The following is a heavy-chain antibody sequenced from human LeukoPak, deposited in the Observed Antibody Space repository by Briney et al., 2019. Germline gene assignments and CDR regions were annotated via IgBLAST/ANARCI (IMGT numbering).Heavy chain of an antibody. V-gene: IGHV3-48*03. J-gene: IGHJ6*02. D-gene: IGHD1-14*01. Sequence: PGGSLRLSCAASGFTFSSYETNWVRQAPGKGLEWVAYISESGSNIYYAGSVKGRFTISRDNAKNSLYLQMNSLRAEDTAVYYCARDRYHYYGLDVWGQGTTVTVSS. CDR3: ARDRYHYYGLDV. CDR1: GFTFSSYE. CDR2: ISESGSNI.